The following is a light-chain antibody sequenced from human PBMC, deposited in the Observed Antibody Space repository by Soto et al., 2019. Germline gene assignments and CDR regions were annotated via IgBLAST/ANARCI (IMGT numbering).Light chain of an antibody. CDR1: ERISTY. J-gene: IGKJ2*01. CDR3: QQTYSTPYT. V-gene: IGKV1-39*01. CDR2: TSG. Sequence: HMTQSPYSLSASVGDRVTITCRASERISTYFNWYQQKPGEAPKLLISTSGTLKRGFPSRFSGSGSGTDFTLTITSLQPADFATYFCQQTYSTPYTFGQGTKLEIK.